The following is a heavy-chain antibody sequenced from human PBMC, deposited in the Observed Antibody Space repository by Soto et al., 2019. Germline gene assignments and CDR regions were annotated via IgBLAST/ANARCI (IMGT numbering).Heavy chain of an antibody. V-gene: IGHV2-5*02. Sequence: TFDNPTQTLTLTSTASAFSLSTSGVGVGWIRQPPGKALEWPALIYWDDDTRFSPSLNSRPAITKDTSKSQVVLTMTHMDPVDTATYYCANRAGFSMAFDYWGPGSPVTVSA. CDR2: IYWDDDT. CDR1: AFSLSTSGVG. J-gene: IGHJ4*02. CDR3: ANRAGFSMAFDY. D-gene: IGHD3-10*01.